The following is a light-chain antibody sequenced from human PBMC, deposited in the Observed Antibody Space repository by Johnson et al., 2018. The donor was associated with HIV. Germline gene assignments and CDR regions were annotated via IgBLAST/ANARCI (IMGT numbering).Light chain of an antibody. CDR2: DNN. CDR1: SSNIGNNY. Sequence: QSALTQPPSVSAAPGQKVTISCSGSSSNIGNNYVSWYQQLPGTAPKLLIYDNNKRPSGIPDRFSGSKSGTSDTLGITGLQTGDEANYYCGTWDSSLSGVFGTGTKVTLL. J-gene: IGLJ1*01. V-gene: IGLV1-51*01. CDR3: GTWDSSLSGV.